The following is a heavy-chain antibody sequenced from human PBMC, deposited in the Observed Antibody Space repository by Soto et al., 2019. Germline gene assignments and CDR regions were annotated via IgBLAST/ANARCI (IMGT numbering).Heavy chain of an antibody. J-gene: IGHJ4*02. V-gene: IGHV3-30-3*01. Sequence: QVQLVESGGGVVQPGRSLRLSCAASGFTFSSYAMHWVRQAPGKGLEWVAFISYDGSNKYYADSVKGRFTISRDNSKNTLYLQMNSLRAEDTAVYYCARDRLGYSSSLASDYWGQGTLVTVSS. CDR1: GFTFSSYA. CDR3: ARDRLGYSSSLASDY. CDR2: ISYDGSNK. D-gene: IGHD6-6*01.